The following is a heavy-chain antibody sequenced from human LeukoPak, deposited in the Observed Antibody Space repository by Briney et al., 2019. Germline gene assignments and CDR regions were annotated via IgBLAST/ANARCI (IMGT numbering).Heavy chain of an antibody. D-gene: IGHD5-24*01. V-gene: IGHV4-4*07. CDR3: ARGLSMRRDGSDDY. J-gene: IGHJ4*02. Sequence: PSETLSLTCTVSGGSISSYYWSWIRQPAGKGLEWIGRIYTSGSTNYNPSLKSRVTMSVDTSKNQFSLKLSSVTAADTAVYYCARGLSMRRDGSDDYWGQGTLVTVSS. CDR2: IYTSGST. CDR1: GGSISSYY.